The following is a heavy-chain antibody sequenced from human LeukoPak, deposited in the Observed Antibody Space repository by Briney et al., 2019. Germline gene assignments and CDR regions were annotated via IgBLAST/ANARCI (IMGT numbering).Heavy chain of an antibody. V-gene: IGHV3-9*01. Sequence: PGGSLRLSCAASGFTFDDYAMHWVWQAPGKGLEWVSGISWNSGSIGYADSVKGRFTISRDNAKNSLYLQMNSLRAEDTALYYCAKGATGFNPWGQGTLVTVSS. D-gene: IGHD3-9*01. CDR3: AKGATGFNP. CDR1: GFTFDDYA. CDR2: ISWNSGSI. J-gene: IGHJ5*02.